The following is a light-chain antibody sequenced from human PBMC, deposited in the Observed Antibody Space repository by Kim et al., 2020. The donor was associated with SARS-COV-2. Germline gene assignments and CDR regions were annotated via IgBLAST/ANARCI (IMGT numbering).Light chain of an antibody. CDR2: SAS. CDR3: QQSHSTRLT. J-gene: IGKJ4*01. CDR1: QTISTY. V-gene: IGKV1-39*01. Sequence: IQMTQSPSSLSASVGDRVTITCRASQTISTYLNWYQQKPGKAPKLLIYSASTLQSGDPSRFSGSGSGTDFTLTISSLQPEDFATYYCQQSHSTRLTFGGGTKVDIK.